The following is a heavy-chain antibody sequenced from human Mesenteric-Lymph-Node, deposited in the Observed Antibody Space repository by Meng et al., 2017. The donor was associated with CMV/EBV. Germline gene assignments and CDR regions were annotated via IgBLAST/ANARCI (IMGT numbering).Heavy chain of an antibody. Sequence: CPGSGGSTNSGDYYWSWIRQPPGKGLEWIGYIYYSGATYYNPSLKSRVVMSVDTSKNQFSLNLTSVTATDTAVYYCTRERTDANWFDPWGQGTLVTVSS. V-gene: IGHV4-30-4*01. CDR1: GGSTNSGDYY. J-gene: IGHJ5*02. D-gene: IGHD1/OR15-1a*01. CDR2: IYYSGAT. CDR3: TRERTDANWFDP.